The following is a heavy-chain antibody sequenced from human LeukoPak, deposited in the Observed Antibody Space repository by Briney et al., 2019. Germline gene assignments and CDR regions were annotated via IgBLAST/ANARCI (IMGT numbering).Heavy chain of an antibody. V-gene: IGHV4-39*01. Sequence: SETLSLTCTVSGGSISSSSYYWGWIRQPPGKGPEWIVSIYYSGNTYYNPSLKSRVTISVDTSKNQFSLKLSSVTAADTAVYYCARQQNRGYGLPGDYWGQGTLVTVSS. CDR2: IYYSGNT. J-gene: IGHJ4*02. D-gene: IGHD5-12*01. CDR1: GGSISSSSYY. CDR3: ARQQNRGYGLPGDY.